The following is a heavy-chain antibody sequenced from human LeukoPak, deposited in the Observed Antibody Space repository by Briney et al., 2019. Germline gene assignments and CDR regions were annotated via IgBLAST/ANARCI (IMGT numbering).Heavy chain of an antibody. CDR3: ARDGSIYYGSGSYYKAFDY. J-gene: IGHJ4*02. Sequence: LSLTCAVYGGSFSGYYWSWIRQPPGKGLEWVSYISSSSSTTYYADSVKGRFTISRDNAKNSLYLQMNSLRAEDTAVYYCARDGSIYYGSGSYYKAFDYWGQGTLVTVSS. CDR2: ISSSSSTT. D-gene: IGHD3-10*01. CDR1: GGSFSGYY. V-gene: IGHV3-11*04.